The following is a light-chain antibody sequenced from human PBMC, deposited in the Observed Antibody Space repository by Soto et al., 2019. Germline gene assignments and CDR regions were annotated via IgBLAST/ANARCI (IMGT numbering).Light chain of an antibody. J-gene: IGKJ1*01. CDR1: QGISNF. CDR2: AAS. Sequence: DMQMTQSPSSLSASVGDRVAITCGASQGISNFLAWYQQKPGKVPKLLIYAASTLQSGVPSRFSGSGSGTDFTLTISSLQPEDVATYYCQKYNRAPWTFGQGTKVEIK. V-gene: IGKV1-27*01. CDR3: QKYNRAPWT.